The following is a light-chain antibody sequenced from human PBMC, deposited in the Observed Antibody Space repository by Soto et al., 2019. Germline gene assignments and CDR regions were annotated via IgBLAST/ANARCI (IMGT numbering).Light chain of an antibody. CDR1: SSDVGGYDY. CDR2: DVS. CDR3: SSYTSSSTLV. J-gene: IGLJ3*02. Sequence: QSVLTQPASVSGSPGQSITISCTGTSSDVGGYDYVSWYLQHLGKAPKLMIYDVSNRPSGVSNRFSGSKSGNTASLTISGLQAEDEADYYCSSYTSSSTLVFGGGTKLTVL. V-gene: IGLV2-14*01.